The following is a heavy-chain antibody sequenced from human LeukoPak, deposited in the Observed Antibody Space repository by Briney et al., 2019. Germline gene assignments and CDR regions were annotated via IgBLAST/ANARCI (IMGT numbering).Heavy chain of an antibody. D-gene: IGHD6-13*01. J-gene: IGHJ3*02. CDR3: ANAGYSSSWSQFFDAFDI. Sequence: PGESLKISCKGSGYTFTNYWIGWVRQMPGKGLEWMGIIYPGDSDTRYSPSFQGQVTISADKSISTAYLQWSSLKASDTAMYYCANAGYSSSWSQFFDAFDIWGQGTMVTVSS. CDR1: GYTFTNYW. V-gene: IGHV5-51*01. CDR2: IYPGDSDT.